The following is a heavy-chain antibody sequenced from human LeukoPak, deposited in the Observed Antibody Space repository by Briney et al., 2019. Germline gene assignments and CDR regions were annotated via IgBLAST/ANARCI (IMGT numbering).Heavy chain of an antibody. V-gene: IGHV1-2*02. CDR2: INPNSGGT. CDR3: ARDRAGYYDSSGYYFLKGWFDP. CDR1: GYTFTGYY. D-gene: IGHD3-22*01. Sequence: ASVKVSCKASGYTFTGYYMHWVRQAPGQGLEWMGWINPNSGGTNYAQKFQGRVTMTRDTSISTAYMELSSLRSEDTAVYYCARDRAGYYDSSGYYFLKGWFDPWGQGTLVTVSS. J-gene: IGHJ5*02.